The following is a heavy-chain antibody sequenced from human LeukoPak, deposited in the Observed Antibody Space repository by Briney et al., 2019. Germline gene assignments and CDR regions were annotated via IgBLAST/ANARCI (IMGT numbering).Heavy chain of an antibody. CDR3: ARAVAGTGHYYYYYYMDV. CDR1: GGSISSGSYY. D-gene: IGHD6-19*01. J-gene: IGHJ6*03. Sequence: SSETLSLTCTVSGGSISSGSYYWGWIRQPPGKGLEWIGSIYYSGSTYYNPSLKSRVTISVDASKNQFSLKLSSVTAADTAVYYCARAVAGTGHYYYYYYMDVWGKGTTVTISS. V-gene: IGHV4-39*01. CDR2: IYYSGST.